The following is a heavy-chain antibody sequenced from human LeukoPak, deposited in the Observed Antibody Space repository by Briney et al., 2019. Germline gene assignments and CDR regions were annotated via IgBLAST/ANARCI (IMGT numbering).Heavy chain of an antibody. V-gene: IGHV4-34*01. J-gene: IGHJ4*02. Sequence: SETLSLTCAVYGGSFSGYYWSWISQPPGKGLEWIGEINHSGSTNYNPSLKSRVTISLDTSRKQFSLKVSSVTAADTAVYYCARASALVWHDYWGQGTLVAVSS. CDR2: INHSGST. CDR1: GGSFSGYY. CDR3: ARASALVWHDY. D-gene: IGHD6-6*01.